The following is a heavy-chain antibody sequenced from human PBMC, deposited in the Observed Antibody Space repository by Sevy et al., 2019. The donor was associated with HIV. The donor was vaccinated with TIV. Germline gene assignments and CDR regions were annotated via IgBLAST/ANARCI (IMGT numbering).Heavy chain of an antibody. CDR1: GFTFSSYW. J-gene: IGHJ4*02. D-gene: IGHD3-22*01. CDR2: IKQDMSEK. CDR3: ARALQVTMLVVIGGLYFDF. Sequence: GGSLRLSCAASGFTFSSYWMTWVRQAPGKGLEWVANIKQDMSEKYYADSVKGRFTISRDNARNSLYLQMESLRAEDTTVYYCARALQVTMLVVIGGLYFDFWGQGTLVTVSS. V-gene: IGHV3-7*01.